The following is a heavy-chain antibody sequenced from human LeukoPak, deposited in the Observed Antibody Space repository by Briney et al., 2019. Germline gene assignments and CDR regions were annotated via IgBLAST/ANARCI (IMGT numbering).Heavy chain of an antibody. D-gene: IGHD6-6*01. J-gene: IGHJ6*02. CDR1: GFTFSSNY. CDR2: IDRSGSK. Sequence: GGSLRLSCAASGFTFSSNYISWVRQAPGKGLEWVSGIDRSGSKDFSNSVKGGMTISRKNFKNKMKLLKNSLRAEDTAVYYCARDRMAARLGSHYYYGMDVWGQGTTVTVSS. V-gene: IGHV3-53*04. CDR3: ARDRMAARLGSHYYYGMDV.